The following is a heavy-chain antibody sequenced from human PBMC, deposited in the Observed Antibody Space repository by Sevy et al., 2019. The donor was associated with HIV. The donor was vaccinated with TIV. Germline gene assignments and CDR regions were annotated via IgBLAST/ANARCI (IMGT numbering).Heavy chain of an antibody. V-gene: IGHV5-51*01. Sequence: GESLKISCKGSGYRFTSYWIGWVRQMPGKGLEWMGIIYPGDSDISYSPSFQGQVTISADKSINTAYLQWSSLKASDTAMYFCARRGYDCSGYPQYYFDYWGQGTLVTVSS. D-gene: IGHD3-22*01. CDR1: GYRFTSYW. CDR3: ARRGYDCSGYPQYYFDY. J-gene: IGHJ4*02. CDR2: IYPGDSDI.